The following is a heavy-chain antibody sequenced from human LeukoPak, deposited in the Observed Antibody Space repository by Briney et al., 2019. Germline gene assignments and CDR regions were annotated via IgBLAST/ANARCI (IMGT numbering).Heavy chain of an antibody. CDR2: INSDGSST. Sequence: GGSLRLSCAASGFTFSSYWMHWVRQGPGKGLEWVSRINSDGSSTYYADSVKGRFAPSRANAKNALHLQMNSLTAEDTAVYYCVLDLFSSFAFDIWGQGTMVTVSS. V-gene: IGHV3-74*01. CDR1: GFTFSSYW. D-gene: IGHD3/OR15-3a*01. J-gene: IGHJ3*02. CDR3: VLDLFSSFAFDI.